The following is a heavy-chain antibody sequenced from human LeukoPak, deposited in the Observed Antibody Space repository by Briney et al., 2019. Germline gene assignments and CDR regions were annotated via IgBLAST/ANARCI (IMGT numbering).Heavy chain of an antibody. CDR1: GGTFSSYA. CDR3: ARISYGTGY. CDR2: IIPIFGTA. Sequence: ASVKVSCKAFGGTFSSYAISWVRQAPGQGLEWMGGIIPIFGTANYAQKFQGRVTITADESTSTAYMELSSLRSEDTAVYYCARISYGTGYWGQGTLVTVSS. J-gene: IGHJ4*02. D-gene: IGHD3-10*01. V-gene: IGHV1-69*01.